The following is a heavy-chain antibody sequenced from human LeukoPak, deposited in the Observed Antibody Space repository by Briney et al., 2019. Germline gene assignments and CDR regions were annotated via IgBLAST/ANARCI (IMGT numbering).Heavy chain of an antibody. CDR1: GGSISSSSYY. Sequence: SETLSLTCTVSGGSISSSSYYWGWIRQPPGKGLEWIANIFYVGSTYYNPSLKSRVTISVDTSKNQFSLKLISVTAADTAVYYCARLVPERFFQLNPEGYYDYWGQGILVTVSS. CDR3: ARLVPERFFQLNPEGYYDY. D-gene: IGHD3-3*01. V-gene: IGHV4-39*01. CDR2: IFYVGST. J-gene: IGHJ4*02.